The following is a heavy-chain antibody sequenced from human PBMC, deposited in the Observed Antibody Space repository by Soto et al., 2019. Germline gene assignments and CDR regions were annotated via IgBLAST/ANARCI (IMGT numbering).Heavy chain of an antibody. V-gene: IGHV4-31*03. CDR1: GGSISSGGYY. CDR2: IYYTGST. D-gene: IGHD3-10*01. CDR3: ATLYMVRGVRTFDY. J-gene: IGHJ4*02. Sequence: QVQLQESGPGLVKPSQTLSLTCTVSGGSISSGGYYWSWIRQHPGKGLEWIGYIYYTGSTYYNPSLKSRVTISVDTSTNQYSLKLSSVDAADTAVYYCATLYMVRGVRTFDYWGQGTLVTVSS.